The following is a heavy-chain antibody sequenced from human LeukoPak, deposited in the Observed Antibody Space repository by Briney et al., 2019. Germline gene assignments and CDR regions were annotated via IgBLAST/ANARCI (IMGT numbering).Heavy chain of an antibody. Sequence: PHGESLKISCASSGFTVGSNYMSWVRQAPGKGLEWVSVIYSDGRTYYADSVKGRFAISRDNSKNTLYLQMNSLRAEDTAVYYCARSIATPGTHPYYFDYWGQGTLVTVSS. J-gene: IGHJ4*02. CDR2: IYSDGRT. CDR3: ARSIATPGTHPYYFDY. D-gene: IGHD6-13*01. CDR1: GFTVGSNY. V-gene: IGHV3-53*01.